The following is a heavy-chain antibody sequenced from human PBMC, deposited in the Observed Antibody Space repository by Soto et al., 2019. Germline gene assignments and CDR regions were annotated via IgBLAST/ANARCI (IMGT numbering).Heavy chain of an antibody. CDR1: GGSISSYY. CDR2: IYHTGST. V-gene: IGHV4-59*01. CDR3: ARVGGATVTTRYYGMDV. Sequence: SETLSLTCTVSGGSISSYYWSWIRQPPGKGLEWIGYIYHTGSTNYNPSLKSRLTISVGTSKNQFSLKLSSVTAADTAMYYCARVGGATVTTRYYGMDVWGQGTTVTVSS. D-gene: IGHD4-17*01. J-gene: IGHJ6*02.